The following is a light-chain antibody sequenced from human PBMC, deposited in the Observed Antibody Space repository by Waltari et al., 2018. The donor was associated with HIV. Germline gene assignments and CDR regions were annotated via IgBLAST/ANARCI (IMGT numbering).Light chain of an antibody. V-gene: IGLV1-51*02. CDR2: END. J-gene: IGLJ3*02. Sequence: QSVLTQPPSVSAAPGQNVIISCSGSDSNIGVSYVSWYQQLPGTPPHLVIHENDKRPSGVPDRFSGSKSGASACRTIAGLQADDEADYHCCSYVGSRTLLFGGGTKVTVL. CDR1: DSNIGVSY. CDR3: CSYVGSRTLL.